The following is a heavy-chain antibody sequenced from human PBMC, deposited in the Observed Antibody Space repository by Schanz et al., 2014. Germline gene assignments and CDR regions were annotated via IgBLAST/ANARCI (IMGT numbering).Heavy chain of an antibody. CDR1: GYTFTTYG. CDR2: ISAYNGHT. Sequence: QVQLVQSGSEVKKPGASVKVSCKASGYTFTTYGISWVRQAPGQGLEWMGWISAYNGHTNYAQKFQGRVTMTTDTSTSTAYMELRSLRSDDTAVYYCARAGQDYSDSSGYATYYFGNWGQGTLVTVSS. D-gene: IGHD3-22*01. V-gene: IGHV1-18*01. J-gene: IGHJ4*02. CDR3: ARAGQDYSDSSGYATYYFGN.